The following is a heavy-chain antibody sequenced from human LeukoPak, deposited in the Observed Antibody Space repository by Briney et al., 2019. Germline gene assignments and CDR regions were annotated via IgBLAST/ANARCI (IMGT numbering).Heavy chain of an antibody. V-gene: IGHV3-7*05. J-gene: IGHJ3*02. D-gene: IGHD4-17*01. CDR1: GFTFNRYW. CDR2: TNQDESEK. CDR3: AKDQYGEAFDI. Sequence: GGSLRLSCTASGFTFNRYWMSWVRQAPGKGLEWVANTNQDESEKYYVDSVRGRFTISRDNAKNSVYLQMNGLRAEDTAVYYCAKDQYGEAFDIWGPGTMVTVSS.